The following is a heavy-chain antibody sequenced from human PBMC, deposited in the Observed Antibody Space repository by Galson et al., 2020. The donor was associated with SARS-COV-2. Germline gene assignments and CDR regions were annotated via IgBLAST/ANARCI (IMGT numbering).Heavy chain of an antibody. CDR1: GFTFNDFW. V-gene: IGHV3-7*01. Sequence: GGSLRLSCEVSGFTFNDFWMSWFRQAPGKGLEWVANTKGDGSETNYADFVKGRFSISRDNAANSLYLQMNSLRVEDSAVYYCSREGWQGGYWGQGTRVTVSS. CDR2: TKGDGSET. D-gene: IGHD6-19*01. CDR3: SREGWQGGY. J-gene: IGHJ4*02.